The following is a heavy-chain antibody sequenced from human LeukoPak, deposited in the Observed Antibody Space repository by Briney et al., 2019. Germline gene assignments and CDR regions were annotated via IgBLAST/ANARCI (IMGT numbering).Heavy chain of an antibody. CDR1: GGSISSSSYY. J-gene: IGHJ3*02. CDR3: ADSKRSARAFDI. CDR2: IYYSGST. V-gene: IGHV4-39*01. D-gene: IGHD3-22*01. Sequence: SETLSLTCTVSGGSISSSSYYWGWIRQPPGKGREWIGSIYYSGSTYYNPSLKSRVTISVDTSKNQFSLKLSSVTAADTAVYYCADSKRSARAFDIWGQGTMVTVSS.